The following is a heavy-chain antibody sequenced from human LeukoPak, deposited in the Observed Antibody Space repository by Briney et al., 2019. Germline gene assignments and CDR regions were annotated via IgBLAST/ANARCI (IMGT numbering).Heavy chain of an antibody. Sequence: LSLTCAVYGGSFSGYYWSWVRQAPGKGLEWVAVISYDGSNKYYADSVKGRFTISRDNSKNTLYLQMNSLRAEDTAVYYCAIQGARLVDQDDAFDIWGQGTMVTVSS. CDR2: ISYDGSNK. V-gene: IGHV3-30*03. CDR3: AIQGARLVDQDDAFDI. D-gene: IGHD6-6*01. J-gene: IGHJ3*02. CDR1: GGSFSGYY.